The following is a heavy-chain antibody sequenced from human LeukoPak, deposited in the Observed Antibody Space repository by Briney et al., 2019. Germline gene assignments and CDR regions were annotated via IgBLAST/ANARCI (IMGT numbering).Heavy chain of an antibody. CDR1: GFTFSSYA. Sequence: GGSLRLSCAASGFTFSSYAMHWVRQAPGKGLEWVAVISYDGSNKYYADSVKGRFTISRDNSKNTLYLQMNSLRAEDTAVYYCAREGTLGVYFDYWGQGTLVTVSS. J-gene: IGHJ4*02. V-gene: IGHV3-30-3*01. CDR3: AREGTLGVYFDY. CDR2: ISYDGSNK.